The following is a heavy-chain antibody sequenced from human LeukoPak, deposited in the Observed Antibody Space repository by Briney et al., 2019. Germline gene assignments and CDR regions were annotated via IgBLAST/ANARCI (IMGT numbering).Heavy chain of an antibody. CDR3: ARENYDSGFYWFDP. V-gene: IGHV4-59*01. Sequence: SETLSLTCTVSGGSISGYYWNWMRQPPGKGLEWIGYIFNGGSTNYNPSLKSRVTMSLDTSRKQFSLKLTSVTAADTAVYYCARENYDSGFYWFDPWGQGTLATVSS. J-gene: IGHJ5*02. D-gene: IGHD3-10*01. CDR2: IFNGGST. CDR1: GGSISGYY.